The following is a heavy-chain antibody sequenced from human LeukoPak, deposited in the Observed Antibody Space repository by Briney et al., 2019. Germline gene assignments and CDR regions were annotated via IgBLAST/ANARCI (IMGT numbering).Heavy chain of an antibody. CDR2: ISWDGGST. J-gene: IGHJ3*02. Sequence: GGSLRLSCAASGFTFDDYTMHWVRQAPGKGLEWVSLISWDGGSTYYADSVKGRFTISRDNSKNSLYLQMNSLRTEDTALYYCAKDFVAAAGTGVEAFDIWGQGTMVTVSS. V-gene: IGHV3-43*01. D-gene: IGHD6-13*01. CDR1: GFTFDDYT. CDR3: AKDFVAAAGTGVEAFDI.